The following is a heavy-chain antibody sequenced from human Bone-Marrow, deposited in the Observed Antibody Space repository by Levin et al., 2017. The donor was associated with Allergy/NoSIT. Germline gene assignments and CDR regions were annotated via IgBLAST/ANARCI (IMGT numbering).Heavy chain of an antibody. Sequence: SETLSLTCVVSGYSINNDFYWGWIRQPPGKGLEYIGNIYHTGSPYYNPSLKSRVTISVHTSKNQFSLKLSSVTAADTAVYYCARGGGYFGDYFDYWGQGTLLTVSS. CDR2: IYHTGSP. V-gene: IGHV4-38-2*01. CDR1: GYSINNDFY. D-gene: IGHD5-12*01. CDR3: ARGGGYFGDYFDY. J-gene: IGHJ4*02.